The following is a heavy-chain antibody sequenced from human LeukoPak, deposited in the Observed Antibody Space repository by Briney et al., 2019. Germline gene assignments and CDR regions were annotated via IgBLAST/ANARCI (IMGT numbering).Heavy chain of an antibody. J-gene: IGHJ4*02. Sequence: GGSLRLSCAASGFTVSSNYMSWVRQAPGKGLEWVSVIYSGGSTYYADSVKGRFTISRDNSKNTLYLQMNSLRSEDTAVYYCASPYPYCSSTSCYGYWGQGTLVTVSS. CDR2: IYSGGST. CDR3: ASPYPYCSSTSCYGY. CDR1: GFTVSSNY. V-gene: IGHV3-53*05. D-gene: IGHD2-2*01.